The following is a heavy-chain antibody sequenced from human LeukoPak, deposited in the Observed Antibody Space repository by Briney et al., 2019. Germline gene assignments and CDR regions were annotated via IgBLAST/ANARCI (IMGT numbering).Heavy chain of an antibody. CDR1: GYTFTGHY. J-gene: IGHJ3*02. D-gene: IGHD3-10*01. CDR2: INPNSGGT. Sequence: GASVKVSCKASGYTFTGHYMHWVRQAPGQGLEWMGWINPNSGGTNYAQKFQGRVTMTRATSITTVYMDLSSLRSEDTAVYYCARDSRRIITMVRGAQMLGNAFDIWGQGTRVTVSS. V-gene: IGHV1-2*02. CDR3: ARDSRRIITMVRGAQMLGNAFDI.